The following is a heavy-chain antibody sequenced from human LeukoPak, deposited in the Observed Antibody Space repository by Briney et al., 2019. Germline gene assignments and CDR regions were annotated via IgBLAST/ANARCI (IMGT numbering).Heavy chain of an antibody. CDR1: EFSVGSNY. D-gene: IGHD2-15*01. CDR2: IYSGGST. V-gene: IGHV3-66*01. Sequence: GGSLRLSCAASEFSVGSNYMTWVRQAPGKGLEWVSLIYSGGSTYYADSVKGRFTISRDNAKNSLYLQMNSLRAEDTAVYYCARGAHIVVVVAARSNWFDPWGQGTLVTVSS. J-gene: IGHJ5*02. CDR3: ARGAHIVVVVAARSNWFDP.